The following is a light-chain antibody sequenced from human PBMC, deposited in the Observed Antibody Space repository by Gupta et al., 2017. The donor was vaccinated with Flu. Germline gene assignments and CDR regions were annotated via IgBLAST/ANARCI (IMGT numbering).Light chain of an antibody. CDR2: KAS. V-gene: IGKV1-5*03. J-gene: IGKJ4*01. Sequence: PSSLSASVGDRVTITCRASQSADRWLAWYQQKPGKAPKLLIYKASFVQGGGPSRFSGSGSGTEFTLTINGLQPDDYGFYFCQQYNSYPVTFGGGT. CDR3: QQYNSYPVT. CDR1: QSADRW.